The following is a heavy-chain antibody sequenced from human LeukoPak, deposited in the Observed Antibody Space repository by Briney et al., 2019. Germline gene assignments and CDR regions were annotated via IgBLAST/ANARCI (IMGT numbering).Heavy chain of an antibody. CDR2: FDPEDGET. D-gene: IGHD3-9*01. CDR3: ARVPSGDYDTPWFDP. Sequence: ASVKVSCKVSGYTLNELSMHWVRQAPGKGLEWMGGFDPEDGETIYAQKFQGRVTMTEDTSTDTAYMELSSLRSEDTAVYYCARVPSGDYDTPWFDPWGQGTLVTVSS. J-gene: IGHJ5*02. V-gene: IGHV1-24*01. CDR1: GYTLNELS.